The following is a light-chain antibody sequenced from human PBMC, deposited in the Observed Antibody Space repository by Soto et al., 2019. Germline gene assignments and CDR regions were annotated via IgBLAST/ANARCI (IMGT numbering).Light chain of an antibody. CDR1: SSNIGSNI. CDR3: AAWDDSLSAWV. Sequence: QSVLTQPPSTSGTPGQRVTISCSGSSSNIGSNIVNWYQQLPGTAPPVLIYSNDRRPSGVPDRFSGSKSGTSASLAISGLQSEDEADYHCAAWDDSLSAWVFGGGTKVTVL. V-gene: IGLV1-44*01. CDR2: SND. J-gene: IGLJ3*02.